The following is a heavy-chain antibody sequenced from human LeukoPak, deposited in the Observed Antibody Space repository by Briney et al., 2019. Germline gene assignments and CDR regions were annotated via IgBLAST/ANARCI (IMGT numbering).Heavy chain of an antibody. CDR1: GFTFSTYA. CDR3: AKERAGCTNPYYFDY. Sequence: GGSLRLSCAASGFTFSTYAMSWVRQAPGKGLEWVSTISGSGANTYYADSVRGRFTISRDNSKNALYLHMNSLRAEDTAVYYCAKERAGCTNPYYFDYWGQGTLVTVSS. V-gene: IGHV3-23*01. CDR2: ISGSGANT. J-gene: IGHJ4*02. D-gene: IGHD2-8*01.